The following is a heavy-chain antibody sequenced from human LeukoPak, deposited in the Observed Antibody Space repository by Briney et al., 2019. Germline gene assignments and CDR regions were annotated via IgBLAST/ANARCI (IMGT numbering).Heavy chain of an antibody. CDR3: AKAQYYYGSGSHRRGQFLDY. V-gene: IGHV3-9*01. J-gene: IGHJ4*02. Sequence: GGSLRLSCAASGFTFDDYAMHWVRQAPGKGLEWVSGISWNSGSIGYADSVKGRFTISRDNAKNSLYLQMNSLRAEDTALYYCAKAQYYYGSGSHRRGQFLDYWGQGTLVTVSS. CDR1: GFTFDDYA. CDR2: ISWNSGSI. D-gene: IGHD3-10*01.